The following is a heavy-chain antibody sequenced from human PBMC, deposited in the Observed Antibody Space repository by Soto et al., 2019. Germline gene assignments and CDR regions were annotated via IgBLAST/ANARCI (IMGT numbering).Heavy chain of an antibody. Sequence: PGGSLRLSCAASVFTFSGSAMHWARQASGKGLEWVGRIRSKANSYATAYAASVKGRFTISRDDSKNTAYLQMNSLKTEDTAVYYCTRHIDYDFWSGYHRFDAFDIWGQGTMVTVSS. J-gene: IGHJ3*02. CDR2: IRSKANSYAT. CDR1: VFTFSGSA. V-gene: IGHV3-73*01. CDR3: TRHIDYDFWSGYHRFDAFDI. D-gene: IGHD3-3*01.